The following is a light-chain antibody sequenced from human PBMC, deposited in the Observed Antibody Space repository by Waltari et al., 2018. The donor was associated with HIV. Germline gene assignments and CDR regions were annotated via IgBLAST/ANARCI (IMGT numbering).Light chain of an antibody. Sequence: QSALTQPPSASGSPGQSVTISCTGTSSDVGGYNYVSWYQQHPGKAPKLMIYEVSKRPSGVPDRFSGSKSGNTASLTVSGLQAEDEADYYCSSYADNNTYYVFGTGTKVTVL. J-gene: IGLJ1*01. CDR1: SSDVGGYNY. V-gene: IGLV2-8*01. CDR3: SSYADNNTYYV. CDR2: EVS.